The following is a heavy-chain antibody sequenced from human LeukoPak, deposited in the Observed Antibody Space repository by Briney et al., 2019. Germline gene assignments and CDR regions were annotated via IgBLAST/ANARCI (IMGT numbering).Heavy chain of an antibody. CDR2: ISSTSSYI. J-gene: IGHJ6*02. CDR3: ARALWAGPVYYGMDV. D-gene: IGHD3-10*01. CDR1: GFTFSNYN. V-gene: IGHV3-21*06. Sequence: TGGSLRLSCAASGFTFSNYNFYWVRQAPGKGLEWVSSISSTSSYIYYADSVKGRFTISRDNPKNSLYLRMNSLRAEDTAVYYCARALWAGPVYYGMDVWGQGTTVTVSS.